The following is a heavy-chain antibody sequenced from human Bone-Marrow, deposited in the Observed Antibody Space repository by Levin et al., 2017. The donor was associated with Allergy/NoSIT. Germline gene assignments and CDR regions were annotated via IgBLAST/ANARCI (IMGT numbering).Heavy chain of an antibody. Sequence: GESLKISCAASGFTFSSYAMHWVRQAPGKGLEWVAVISYDGSNKYYADSVKGRFTISRDNSKNTLYLQMNSLRAEDTAVYYCARDLRADCSSTSCQGSPFDYWGQGTLVTVSS. V-gene: IGHV3-30-3*01. CDR2: ISYDGSNK. CDR1: GFTFSSYA. J-gene: IGHJ4*02. D-gene: IGHD2-2*01. CDR3: ARDLRADCSSTSCQGSPFDY.